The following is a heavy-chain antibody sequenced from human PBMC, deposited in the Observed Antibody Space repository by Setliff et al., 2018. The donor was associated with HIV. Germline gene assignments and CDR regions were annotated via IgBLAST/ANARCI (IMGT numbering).Heavy chain of an antibody. CDR3: AKVFFFGVDAFDI. Sequence: GGSLRLSCAASGFIFSDHVMHWVRQAPGKGLEWVAFIRHDGSNKYYADSVKGRFTISRDNSKNTLYLQMNSLRAEDTAVYYCAKVFFFGVDAFDIWGQGTMVTVSS. V-gene: IGHV3-30*02. D-gene: IGHD3-10*01. CDR2: IRHDGSNK. CDR1: GFIFSDHV. J-gene: IGHJ3*02.